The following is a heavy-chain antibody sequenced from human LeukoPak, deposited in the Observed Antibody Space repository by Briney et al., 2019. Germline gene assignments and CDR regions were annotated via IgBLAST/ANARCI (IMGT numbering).Heavy chain of an antibody. CDR1: GYTFTDSY. V-gene: IGHV1-2*02. Sequence: TSVKVSCKASGYTFTDSYIHWVRQAPGQALECMGWIIPEDGGKIYVQKFEGRLTMTRDTSINTVYMELSSLRSDDTAVFYCARVRPAAPPLRVGGAFDIWGQGTKVTVSS. CDR3: ARVRPAAPPLRVGGAFDI. D-gene: IGHD2-2*01. J-gene: IGHJ3*02. CDR2: IIPEDGGK.